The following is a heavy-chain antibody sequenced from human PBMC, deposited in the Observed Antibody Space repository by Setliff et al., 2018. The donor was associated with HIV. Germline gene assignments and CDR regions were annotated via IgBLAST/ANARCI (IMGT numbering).Heavy chain of an antibody. CDR1: GGSMRSSGYS. J-gene: IGHJ6*02. CDR3: ARRGDFFYYAMDV. V-gene: IGHV4-30-2*01. Sequence: PPETLSLTCAVSGGSMRSSGYSWTWIRQAPGKGLEWVGYIYYNGNAYYNPSLKSRVTISVDRSKNQFSLKLSSVTAADTAVYYCARRGDFFYYAMDVWGQGTTVTVSS. CDR2: IYYNGNA.